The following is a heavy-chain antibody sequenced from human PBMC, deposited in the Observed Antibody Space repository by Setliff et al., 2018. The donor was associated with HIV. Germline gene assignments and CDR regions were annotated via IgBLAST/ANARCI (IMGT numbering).Heavy chain of an antibody. CDR2: ISSSSYI. Sequence: GGSLRLSCAASGFTFSSYSMNWVRQAPGKGLEWVSSISSSSYIYYADSVKGRFTISRDNAKNSLYLQMNSLRAEDTAVYYCAREWEGSYYYGSGTLFDYWGRERWSPSPQ. D-gene: IGHD3-10*01. CDR1: GFTFSSYS. J-gene: IGHJ4*02. V-gene: IGHV3-21*01. CDR3: AREWEGSYYYGSGTLFDY.